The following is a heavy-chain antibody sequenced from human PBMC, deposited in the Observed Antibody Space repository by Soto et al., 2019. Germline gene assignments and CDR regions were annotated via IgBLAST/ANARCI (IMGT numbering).Heavy chain of an antibody. CDR1: GYTLTELS. CDR3: PTATMVRGVIAYYYGMDV. CDR2: FEPEDGET. V-gene: IGHV1-24*01. Sequence: QVQLVQSGAEVKKPGASVKVSCKVSGYTLTELSMHWVRQAPGKGLEWMGGFEPEDGETTYAQKFQGRVTITEEPSTDPAYMELSSLRSEDSAVYYCPTATMVRGVIAYYYGMDVWGQGTTVTVSS. D-gene: IGHD3-10*01. J-gene: IGHJ6*02.